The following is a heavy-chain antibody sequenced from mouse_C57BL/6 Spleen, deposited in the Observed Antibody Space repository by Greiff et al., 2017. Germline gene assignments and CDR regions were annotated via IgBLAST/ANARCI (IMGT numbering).Heavy chain of an antibody. Sequence: EVKLVESGGGLVKPGGSLKLSCAASGFTFSDYGMHWVRQAPEKGLEWVAYISSGSSTIYYADKVKGRFTISRDNAKNTLFLQMTSLRSEDTAMYCCARPRSGAWFACWGQGTLVTVSA. CDR2: ISSGSSTI. D-gene: IGHD1-3*01. CDR1: GFTFSDYG. V-gene: IGHV5-17*01. J-gene: IGHJ3*01. CDR3: ARPRSGAWFAC.